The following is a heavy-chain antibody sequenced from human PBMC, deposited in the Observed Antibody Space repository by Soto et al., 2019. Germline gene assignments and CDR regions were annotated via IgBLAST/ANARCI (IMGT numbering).Heavy chain of an antibody. Sequence: SETLSLTCSVSSYAISSGYYWGWIRQPPGEGLEWIATIYHSGATYYNPSLESRVTISVDTSKNQFSLKLTSVIAADTAVYFCARVSYDLWTGPGMIEYWGQGTLVTVSS. CDR1: SYAISSGYY. J-gene: IGHJ4*02. CDR2: IYHSGAT. D-gene: IGHD3-3*01. V-gene: IGHV4-38-2*02. CDR3: ARVSYDLWTGPGMIEY.